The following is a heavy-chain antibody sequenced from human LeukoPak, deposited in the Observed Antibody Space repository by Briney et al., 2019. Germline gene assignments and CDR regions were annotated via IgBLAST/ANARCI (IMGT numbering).Heavy chain of an antibody. CDR3: VTEFWYRFDY. CDR1: GFTFSSYA. Sequence: GGSLRLSCAASGFTFSSYAMSWVRQAPGKGLEWVSAISGSGGSTYYADSVKGRFTISRDNAKNSIYLHMSSLSADDTAVYFCVTEFWYRFDYWGQGILVTVSS. D-gene: IGHD3-3*01. CDR2: ISGSGGST. V-gene: IGHV3-23*01. J-gene: IGHJ4*02.